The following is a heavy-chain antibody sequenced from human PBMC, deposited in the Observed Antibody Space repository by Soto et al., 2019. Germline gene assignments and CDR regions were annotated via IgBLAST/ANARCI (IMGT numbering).Heavy chain of an antibody. CDR3: AKDSPEVPAAHPHYFDY. J-gene: IGHJ4*02. CDR2: ISGSGGST. Sequence: GGSLRLSCAASGFTFSSYAMSWVRQAPGKGLEWVSAISGSGGSTYYADSVKGRFTISRDNSKNTLYLQMNSLRAEDTAVYYCAKDSPEVPAAHPHYFDYWGQGTLVTVSS. D-gene: IGHD2-2*01. V-gene: IGHV3-23*01. CDR1: GFTFSSYA.